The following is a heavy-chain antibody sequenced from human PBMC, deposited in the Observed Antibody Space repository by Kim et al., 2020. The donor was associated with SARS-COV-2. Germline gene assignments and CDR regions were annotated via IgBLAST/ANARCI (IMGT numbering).Heavy chain of an antibody. CDR2: MNTNSGNT. CDR1: GYTFTSYD. J-gene: IGHJ6*03. Sequence: ASVKVSCKASGYTFTSYDINWVRQATGQGLEWMGWMNTNSGNTGNAQKFQGRVTMTRNTTISTAYMELSSLRSEDTAVYYCARVHLKSIVVVIAPRPYYYYMDVWGKRTTVTVSS. CDR3: ARVHLKSIVVVIAPRPYYYYMDV. D-gene: IGHD2-21*01. V-gene: IGHV1-8*01.